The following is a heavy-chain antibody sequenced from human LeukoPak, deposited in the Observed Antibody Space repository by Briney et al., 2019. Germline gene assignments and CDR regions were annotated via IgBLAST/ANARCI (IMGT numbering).Heavy chain of an antibody. D-gene: IGHD2-21*01. V-gene: IGHV3-48*01. CDR2: ISSSSTI. J-gene: IGHJ4*02. CDR1: GFTFSSYS. CDR3: ARDSPFIPFDY. Sequence: GGSLRLSCAASGFTFSSYSMNWVRQAPGKGLEWVSYISSSSTIYYADSVKGRFTISRDNAKNSLYLQMNSLRAEDTAVYYCARDSPFIPFDYWGQGTLVTVSS.